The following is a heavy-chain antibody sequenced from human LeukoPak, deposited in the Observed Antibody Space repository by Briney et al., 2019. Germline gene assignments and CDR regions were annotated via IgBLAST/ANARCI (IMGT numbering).Heavy chain of an antibody. CDR1: GGTFSSYA. J-gene: IGHJ4*02. V-gene: IGHV1-69*05. CDR2: IIPIFGTA. D-gene: IGHD6-19*01. Sequence: GSSVKVSCKASGGTFSSYAISWVRQAPGQGLEWMGGIIPIFGTANYAQKFQGRVTSATDESTSTAYMELSSLRSEDTAVYYCAREIAVAGRYYFDYWGQGTLVTVSS. CDR3: AREIAVAGRYYFDY.